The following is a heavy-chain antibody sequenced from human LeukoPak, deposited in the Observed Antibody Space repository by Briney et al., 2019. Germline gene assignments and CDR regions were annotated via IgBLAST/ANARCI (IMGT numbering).Heavy chain of an antibody. V-gene: IGHV3-66*01. Sequence: GGSLRLSCAASGFTVSSNYMSWVRQAPGKGLEWVSVIYSGGSTYYADSVKGRFTISRDNSKNTLYLQMNSLRAEDTAVCYCARDAPYYDSSGYPLNWGQGTLVTVSS. D-gene: IGHD3-22*01. J-gene: IGHJ4*02. CDR3: ARDAPYYDSSGYPLN. CDR1: GFTVSSNY. CDR2: IYSGGST.